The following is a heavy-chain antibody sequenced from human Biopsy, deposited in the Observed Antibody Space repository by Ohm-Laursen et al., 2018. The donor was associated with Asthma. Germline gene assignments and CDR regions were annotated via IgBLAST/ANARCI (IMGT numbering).Heavy chain of an antibody. CDR3: ARAYGGSFFSGSFDI. J-gene: IGHJ3*02. V-gene: IGHV3-53*01. CDR1: GFTVSTDG. Sequence: SLRLSCSASGFTVSTDGMSWVRQPPGKGLEGVSVIYIGGGTYYADSVQGRVTISRDNSKNTLSLQMSSLRAEDTAVYYCARAYGGSFFSGSFDIWGQGTMVTVSS. D-gene: IGHD4-23*01. CDR2: IYIGGGT.